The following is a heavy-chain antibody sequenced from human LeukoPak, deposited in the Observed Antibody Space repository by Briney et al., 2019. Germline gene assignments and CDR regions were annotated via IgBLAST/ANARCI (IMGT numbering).Heavy chain of an antibody. Sequence: NASETLSLTCAVYGGSFGGYCWSWISQHPGKGLEWIGEINHSGSTNYNPSLKSRVTISVDTSKNQFSLKLSSVTAADTAVYYCASLQQWLAPIDYWGQGTLVTVSS. CDR1: GGSFGGYC. V-gene: IGHV4-34*01. J-gene: IGHJ4*02. CDR2: INHSGST. CDR3: ASLQQWLAPIDY. D-gene: IGHD6-19*01.